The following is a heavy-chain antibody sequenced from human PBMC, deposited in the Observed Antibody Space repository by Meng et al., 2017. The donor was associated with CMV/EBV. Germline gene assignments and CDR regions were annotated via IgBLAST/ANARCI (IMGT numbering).Heavy chain of an antibody. CDR3: ARVPNMTMWDYYDGMDV. CDR2: IITILGIA. D-gene: IGHD3-3*01. J-gene: IGHJ6*02. V-gene: IGHV1-69*10. CDR1: GGTFSSYA. Sequence: VKVSCKASGGTFSSYAISWVRQAPGQGLEWMGGIITILGIANYAQKLQGRVTITADKSTSTAYMELSSMRSEDTAVYYCARVPNMTMWDYYDGMDVWGQGTMVTVSS.